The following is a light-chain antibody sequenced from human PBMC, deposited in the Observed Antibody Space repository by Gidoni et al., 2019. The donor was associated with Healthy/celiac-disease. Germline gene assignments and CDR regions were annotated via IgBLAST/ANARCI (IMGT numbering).Light chain of an antibody. J-gene: IGKJ4*01. Sequence: DIHMTQSPSSLSASVGDRVTITCQASQDISNYLNWYQQKPGKAPKLLIYDASNLETGVPSRFSGSGSGTDFTFTISSLKPEDIATYYCQQYDNLPLTFGGGTKVEIK. CDR2: DAS. CDR3: QQYDNLPLT. CDR1: QDISNY. V-gene: IGKV1-33*01.